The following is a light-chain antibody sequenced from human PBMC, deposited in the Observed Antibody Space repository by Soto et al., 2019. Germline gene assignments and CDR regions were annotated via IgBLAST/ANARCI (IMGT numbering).Light chain of an antibody. Sequence: RLTQSPSSLSASVGDTVTIACRASQDISTYLAWYQQKPGQAPTLLIFGASSLHNGVPPRFAGSGSGSEFTLTILRLQPDDFATYDCQHYPFYSAPFGQGTRV. V-gene: IGKV1-5*01. CDR1: QDISTY. J-gene: IGKJ5*01. CDR3: QHYPFYSAP. CDR2: GAS.